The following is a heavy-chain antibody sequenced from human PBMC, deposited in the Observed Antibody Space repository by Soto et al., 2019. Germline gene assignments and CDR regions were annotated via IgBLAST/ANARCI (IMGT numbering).Heavy chain of an antibody. D-gene: IGHD1-7*01. V-gene: IGHV3-23*01. CDR3: AKATATTGGAFDI. CDR1: GFTFGAFA. CDR2: LSGGGGST. Sequence: GGSLRLSCAASGFTFGAFAMAWVRQRPGNGLEWVSSLSGGGGSTYYNNSVRGRFTISRDNSNSTLFLQMNNLRAEDTAVYFCAKATATTGGAFDICGQGTMVTVSS. J-gene: IGHJ3*02.